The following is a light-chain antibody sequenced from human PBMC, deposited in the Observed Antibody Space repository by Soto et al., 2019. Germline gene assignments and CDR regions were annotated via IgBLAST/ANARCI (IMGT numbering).Light chain of an antibody. CDR2: GAC. V-gene: IGKV1-27*01. Sequence: DIQMTRSPSSLSASVGDRVTITCRASQGISSYLAWYQQKPGNVPKLLSYGACALHSGVPSRFSGIGSGADFTLSINSLRPEHGATYYCQRYKSVPNTCGPGTKVDIK. CDR1: QGISSY. J-gene: IGKJ3*01. CDR3: QRYKSVPNT.